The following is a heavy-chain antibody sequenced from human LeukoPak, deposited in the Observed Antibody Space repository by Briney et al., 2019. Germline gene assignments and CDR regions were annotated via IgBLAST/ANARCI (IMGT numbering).Heavy chain of an antibody. CDR2: INPNSGGT. CDR3: ARGAWDGGYNAGFDY. J-gene: IGHJ4*02. V-gene: IGHV1-2*02. CDR1: GYTFTVYS. Sequence: GASVKVSCKASGYTFTVYSMHWVRQAPGQGPEWMGWINPNSGGTHYAQKFQGRVTMTRDTSISTAYMELSRLRSDDTAVYYCARGAWDGGYNAGFDYWGQGTLVTVSS. D-gene: IGHD5-24*01.